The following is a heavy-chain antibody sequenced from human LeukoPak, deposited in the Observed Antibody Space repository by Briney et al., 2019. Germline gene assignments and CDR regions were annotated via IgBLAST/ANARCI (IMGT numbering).Heavy chain of an antibody. J-gene: IGHJ4*02. CDR1: GFTFSSYR. CDR3: ARENRFGYVDY. V-gene: IGHV3-21*01. CDR2: ISSSSHYI. Sequence: GGSLRLSCAASGFTFSSYRMTWVRQAPGKGLEWVSSISSSSHYIYHADSVKGRFTISRDNAKNSLYLQMNSLRAEDTAVYYRARENRFGYVDYWGQGTLVTVSS. D-gene: IGHD3-10*01.